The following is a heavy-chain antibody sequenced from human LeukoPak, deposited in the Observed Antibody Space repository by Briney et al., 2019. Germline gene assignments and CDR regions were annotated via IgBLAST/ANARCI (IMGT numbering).Heavy chain of an antibody. CDR1: GFTFNNYA. D-gene: IGHD2-21*01. CDR3: AKDLTLYGDFPYFDY. V-gene: IGHV3-23*01. Sequence: GGSLRLSCVASGFTFNNYAMCWVRQAPGKGLEWVSAIIRSGGSTYYADSVKGRFTISRDNSKNTLYLQMNSLRAEDTAVYYCAKDLTLYGDFPYFDYWGQGTLVTVFS. CDR2: IIRSGGST. J-gene: IGHJ4*02.